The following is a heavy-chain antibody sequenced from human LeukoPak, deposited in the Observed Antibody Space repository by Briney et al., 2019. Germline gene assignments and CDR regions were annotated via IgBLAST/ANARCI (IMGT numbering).Heavy chain of an antibody. J-gene: IGHJ4*02. CDR2: IYPGDSDT. CDR3: ARQGYSSSWSD. CDR1: GYSFSTYW. D-gene: IGHD6-13*01. Sequence: GESLKISCEGPGYSFSTYWVAWVRQMPGKGLEWMGIIYPGDSDTKYSPSFQGQVTISADKSISTAYPQWSSLKASDTAIYYCARQGYSSSWSDWGQGTLVTVSS. V-gene: IGHV5-51*01.